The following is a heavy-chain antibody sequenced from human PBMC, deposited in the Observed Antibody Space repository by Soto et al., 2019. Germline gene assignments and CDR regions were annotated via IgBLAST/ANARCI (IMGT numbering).Heavy chain of an antibody. CDR3: ARAASYYDSSGYQGKFDP. V-gene: IGHV1-69*01. CDR1: GGTFSSYA. J-gene: IGHJ5*02. CDR2: IIPIFGTA. Sequence: QVQLVQSGAEVKKPGSSVKVSCKASGGTFSSYAISWVRQAPGQGLEWMGGIIPIFGTANYAQKFQGRVTITADESTSTAYMELSSLRSEDTAVYYWARAASYYDSSGYQGKFDPWGQGTLVTVSS. D-gene: IGHD3-22*01.